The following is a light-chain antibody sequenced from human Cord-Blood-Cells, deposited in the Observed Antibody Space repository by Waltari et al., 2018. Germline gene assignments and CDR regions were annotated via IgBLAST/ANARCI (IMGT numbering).Light chain of an antibody. Sequence: QSALTQPRSVSGPPGQSVTISCTGTSSDVGGYNNVTWYQQQPGRAPKLMIYDVSKRPSGVPDRFSGSKSGNTASLTISGLQAEDEADYYCCSYAGSYTYVFGTGTKVTVL. CDR1: SSDVGGYNN. CDR2: DVS. J-gene: IGLJ1*01. CDR3: CSYAGSYTYV. V-gene: IGLV2-11*01.